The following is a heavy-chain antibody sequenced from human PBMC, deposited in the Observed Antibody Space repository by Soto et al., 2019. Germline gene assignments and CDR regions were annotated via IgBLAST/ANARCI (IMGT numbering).Heavy chain of an antibody. CDR1: CFTFSNAW. CDR2: IKSKTDGGTT. D-gene: IGHD5-12*01. Sequence: PGGSLRLSCAASCFTFSNAWMNWVRQAPGKGLEWVGRIKSKTDGGTTDYAAPVKGRFTISRDDSKNTLYLQMNSLKTEDTAVYYCTTEQSFCSGYDLGVCDAFDIWGQGTMVTVSS. J-gene: IGHJ3*02. CDR3: TTEQSFCSGYDLGVCDAFDI. V-gene: IGHV3-15*07.